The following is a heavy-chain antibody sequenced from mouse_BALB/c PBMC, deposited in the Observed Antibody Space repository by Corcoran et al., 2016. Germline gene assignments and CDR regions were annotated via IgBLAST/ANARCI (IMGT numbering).Heavy chain of an antibody. CDR2: INPGSGGT. D-gene: IGHD2-1*01. CDR1: GYAFTNYL. CDR3: ARSENGKLDY. V-gene: IGHV1-54*01. Sequence: QVQLQQSGAELVRPGTSVKVSCKASGYAFTNYLIEWVKQRPGQGLEWIGVINPGSGGTNYNEKFKGKATLTADKSSSTAYMQLSSLTSDDSAVYFCARSENGKLDYWGQGTTLTVSS. J-gene: IGHJ2*01.